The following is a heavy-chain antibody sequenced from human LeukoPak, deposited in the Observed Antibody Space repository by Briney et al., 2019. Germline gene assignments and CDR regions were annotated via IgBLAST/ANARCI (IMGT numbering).Heavy chain of an antibody. CDR1: GGFFSGYY. J-gene: IGHJ4*02. CDR3: ARRSGRYFDWLTVMDY. Sequence: SETLSLTCAVYGGFFSGYYWSWIRQPPGKGLEWIGEINHSGSTNYNPSLKSRVTISVDTSKNQFSLKLSSVTAADTAVYYCARRSGRYFDWLTVMDYWGQGTLVTVSS. D-gene: IGHD3-9*01. V-gene: IGHV4-34*01. CDR2: INHSGST.